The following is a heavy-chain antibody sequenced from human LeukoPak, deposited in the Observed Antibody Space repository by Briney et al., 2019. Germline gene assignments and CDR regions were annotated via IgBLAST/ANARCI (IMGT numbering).Heavy chain of an antibody. D-gene: IGHD2-21*01. CDR2: ISSSSSYI. CDR1: GFIFSSYS. J-gene: IGHJ4*02. Sequence: GGSLRLSCAASGFIFSSYSMTWVRQAPGKGLEWVSSISSSSSYIYYADSVKGRFTISRDNAKNSVDLQMNSLRAEDTAVYYCARDMYGGYSDYWGQGTLVTVSS. CDR3: ARDMYGGYSDY. V-gene: IGHV3-21*01.